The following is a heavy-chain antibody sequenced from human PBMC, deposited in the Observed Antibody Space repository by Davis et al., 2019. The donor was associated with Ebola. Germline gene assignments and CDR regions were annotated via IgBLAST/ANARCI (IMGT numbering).Heavy chain of an antibody. V-gene: IGHV3-7*03. CDR3: AKSGLSFGVVKYHYGMDV. J-gene: IGHJ6*04. CDR2: IPHVGSEK. D-gene: IGHD3-3*01. CDR1: GFTFSTYY. Sequence: GESLKISCAASGFTFSTYYITWVRQAPGKGLEWVATIPHVGSEKYYVDSVKGRFTISRDNSKKTLYLQMNRLRAEDTAVYYCAKSGLSFGVVKYHYGMDVWGKGTTVTVSS.